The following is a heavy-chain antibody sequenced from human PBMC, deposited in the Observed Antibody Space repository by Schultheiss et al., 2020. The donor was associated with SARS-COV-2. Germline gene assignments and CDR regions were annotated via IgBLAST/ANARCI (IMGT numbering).Heavy chain of an antibody. CDR3: ARLIGYYYYGMDV. Sequence: GGSLRLSCKGSGYSFTSYWIGWVRQMPGKGLEWMGIIYPGDSDTRYSPSFQGQVTISADKSISTAYLQWSSLKASDTAMYYCARLIGYYYYGMDVWGQGTTVTVSS. J-gene: IGHJ6*02. CDR2: IYPGDSDT. D-gene: IGHD2/OR15-2a*01. CDR1: GYSFTSYW. V-gene: IGHV5-51*01.